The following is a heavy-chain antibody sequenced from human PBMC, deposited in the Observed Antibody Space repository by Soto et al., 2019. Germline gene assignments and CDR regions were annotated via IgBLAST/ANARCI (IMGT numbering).Heavy chain of an antibody. D-gene: IGHD2-2*01. CDR3: AKDQYRRDFVVVPAAMPTEVYYYYGMDV. Sequence: GGSLRLSCAASGFTFSSYAMSWVRQAPGKGLEWVSAISGSGGSTYYADSVKGRFTISRDNSKNTLYLQMNSLRAEDTAVYYCAKDQYRRDFVVVPAAMPTEVYYYYGMDVWGQGTTVTVSS. J-gene: IGHJ6*02. CDR2: ISGSGGST. V-gene: IGHV3-23*01. CDR1: GFTFSSYA.